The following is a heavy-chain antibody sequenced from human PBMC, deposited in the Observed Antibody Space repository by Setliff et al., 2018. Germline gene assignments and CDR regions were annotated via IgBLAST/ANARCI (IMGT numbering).Heavy chain of an antibody. Sequence: SVKVSCKASGGTFSSDVITWVRQAPGQGLEWMGRFIPVLRKTNYAQRFQGRVTITADESTSTGYLELSRLRSEDTAIYYCARELRSPYWHIDFWGQGTLVTVSS. CDR3: ARELRSPYWHIDF. J-gene: IGHJ4*02. CDR1: GGTFSSDV. CDR2: FIPVLRKT. V-gene: IGHV1-69*13. D-gene: IGHD2-15*01.